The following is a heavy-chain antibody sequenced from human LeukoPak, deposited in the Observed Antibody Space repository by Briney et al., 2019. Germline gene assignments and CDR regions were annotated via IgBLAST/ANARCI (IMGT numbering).Heavy chain of an antibody. J-gene: IGHJ4*02. Sequence: PGGSLRPSCAASGFTFTTYWMHWVRQAPGKGLVWVSRINGDGSNSNYADSVKGRFTISRDNARNTLYLQMNGLRAEDTALYYCARTSPTSHFDFWGQGTLVTVSS. CDR2: INGDGSNS. CDR3: ARTSPTSHFDF. V-gene: IGHV3-74*01. D-gene: IGHD3-16*01. CDR1: GFTFTTYW.